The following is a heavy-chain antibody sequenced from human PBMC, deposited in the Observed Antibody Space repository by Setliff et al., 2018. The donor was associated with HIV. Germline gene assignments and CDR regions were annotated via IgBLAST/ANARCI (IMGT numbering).Heavy chain of an antibody. Sequence: GGSLRLSCAASGFTFSTYSMNWVRQAPGKGLEWISYINREETTEWYADSVKGRFIISRDNAKNSVYLQMNSLRAEDTAVYYCARVRDYYDSGAQAFDIWGQGTMVTVSS. CDR1: GFTFSTYS. D-gene: IGHD3-22*01. J-gene: IGHJ3*02. CDR2: INREETTE. V-gene: IGHV3-48*01. CDR3: ARVRDYYDSGAQAFDI.